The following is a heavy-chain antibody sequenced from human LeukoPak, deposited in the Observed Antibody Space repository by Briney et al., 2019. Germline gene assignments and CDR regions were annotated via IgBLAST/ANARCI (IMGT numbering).Heavy chain of an antibody. J-gene: IGHJ6*02. CDR2: IYLYGTT. D-gene: IGHD1/OR15-1a*01. Sequence: SETLSLTCSVSIGSISSSKWWSWVRQSPVQGLEWIGEIYLYGTTNYNPSFTSRVTMSVDRSRNQFSLKLTSVTAADTAVYYCARQKWEQQGRDYYFNGLDVWGPGTTVIVSS. V-gene: IGHV4-4*02. CDR3: ARQKWEQQGRDYYFNGLDV. CDR1: IGSISSSKW.